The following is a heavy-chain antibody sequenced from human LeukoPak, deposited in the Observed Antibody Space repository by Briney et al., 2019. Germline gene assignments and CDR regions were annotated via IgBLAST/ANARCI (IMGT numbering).Heavy chain of an antibody. CDR3: ARAYMTATRHFDS. D-gene: IGHD2-21*02. V-gene: IGHV1-69*13. J-gene: IGHJ4*02. CDR1: GGTFSSYT. Sequence: ASVKVSCKTSGGTFSSYTISWVRQAPGQGLEWIGGIIPIFGTPHYVQKFQDRVTITADASTSTAYMELSSLRSEETAVYYCARAYMTATRHFDSWGQGTLVTVSS. CDR2: IIPIFGTP.